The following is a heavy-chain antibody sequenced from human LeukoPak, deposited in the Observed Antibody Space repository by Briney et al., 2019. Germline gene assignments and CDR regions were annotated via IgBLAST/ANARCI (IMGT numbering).Heavy chain of an antibody. CDR1: GGSFSGYY. D-gene: IGHD2-21*02. Sequence: SSETLSLTCAVYGGSFSGYYWSWIRQPPGKRLEWIGEINHSGSTNYNPSLKSRVTISVDTSKNQFSLKLSSVTAADTAVYYCARSPLPGGDHELAEYYYYYYMDVWGKGTTVTISS. V-gene: IGHV4-34*01. CDR3: ARSPLPGGDHELAEYYYYYYMDV. CDR2: INHSGST. J-gene: IGHJ6*03.